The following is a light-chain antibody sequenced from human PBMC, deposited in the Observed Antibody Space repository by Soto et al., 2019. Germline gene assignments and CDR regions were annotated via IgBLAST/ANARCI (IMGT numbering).Light chain of an antibody. J-gene: IGLJ3*02. CDR1: SGHSSYA. V-gene: IGLV4-69*01. CDR3: QTWGTGIRV. Sequence: QLVLTQSPSASASLGASVKLTCTVSSGHSSYAIAWHQQQPEKGPRYLMMVNSDGSHRKGDGIPDRFSGSSSGAERYLTISSLQSEDEADYYCQTWGTGIRVFGGGTKLTVL. CDR2: VNSDGSH.